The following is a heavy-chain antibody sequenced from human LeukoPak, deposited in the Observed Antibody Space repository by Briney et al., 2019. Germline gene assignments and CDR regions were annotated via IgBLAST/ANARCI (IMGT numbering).Heavy chain of an antibody. CDR1: GDSTSTYY. V-gene: IGHV4-4*07. Sequence: SETLSLTCTVSGDSTSTYYWSWIRQPAGKGLEWIGRISTSGSTNYNPSLKSRVTISVDTSKNQFSLKLSSVTAADTAVYYCARDLYYYDSSGPSPWGQGTLVTVSS. J-gene: IGHJ5*02. CDR2: ISTSGST. D-gene: IGHD3-22*01. CDR3: ARDLYYYDSSGPSP.